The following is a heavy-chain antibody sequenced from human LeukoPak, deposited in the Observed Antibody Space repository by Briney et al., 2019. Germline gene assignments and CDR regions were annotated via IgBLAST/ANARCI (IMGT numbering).Heavy chain of an antibody. V-gene: IGHV4-34*01. CDR3: ARRWNYGRNYYIDV. D-gene: IGHD1-7*01. Sequence: SETLSLTCAVYGGSFSNYYWSWIRQPPGRGLEWIGEINDSGRTNYNPSLMSRVTVSVDTSKNQFSLRLTSVTATDTAVYYCARRWNYGRNYYIDVWGNGATVSVSS. J-gene: IGHJ6*03. CDR1: GGSFSNYY. CDR2: INDSGRT.